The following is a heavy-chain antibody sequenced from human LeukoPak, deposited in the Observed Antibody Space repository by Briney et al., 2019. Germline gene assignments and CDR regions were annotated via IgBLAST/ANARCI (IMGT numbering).Heavy chain of an antibody. CDR1: GGTFSSYA. Sequence: ASVKVSCKASGGTFSSYAISWARQAPGQGLEWMGGIIPIFGTANYAQKFQGRVTITADESTSTAYMELSSLRSEDTAVYYCARGIAGTLDYFDYWGQGTLVTVSS. CDR3: ARGIAGTLDYFDY. D-gene: IGHD6-13*01. V-gene: IGHV1-69*13. CDR2: IIPIFGTA. J-gene: IGHJ4*02.